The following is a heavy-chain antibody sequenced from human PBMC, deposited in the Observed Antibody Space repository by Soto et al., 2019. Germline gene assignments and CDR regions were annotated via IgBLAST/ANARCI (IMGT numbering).Heavy chain of an antibody. CDR2: ISSNSPYI. CDR3: TRDASRDSSARGWFDP. CDR1: GFTFRRFT. V-gene: IGHV3-21*01. J-gene: IGHJ5*02. D-gene: IGHD6-13*01. Sequence: GSLRPSCAASGFTFRRFTMNWVRQAPGKGLEWVSTISSNSPYIYYADALRGRFTISRANAKNSLHLQMNSLRAEDTAVYYCTRDASRDSSARGWFDPWGPGTLVTVSS.